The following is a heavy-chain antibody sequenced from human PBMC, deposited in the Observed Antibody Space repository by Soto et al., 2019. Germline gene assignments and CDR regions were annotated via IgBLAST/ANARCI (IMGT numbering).Heavy chain of an antibody. D-gene: IGHD3-22*01. V-gene: IGHV3-49*03. Sequence: GGSLRLSCRAAGFTFGDYAMSWFRQAPGKGLEWVGFIRSKAYGGTTEYAASVKGRFTISRDDSKSIAYLQMNSLKTEDTAVYYCTRVNYYDSSGPNDYWGQGTLVTVSS. J-gene: IGHJ4*02. CDR2: IRSKAYGGTT. CDR3: TRVNYYDSSGPNDY. CDR1: GFTFGDYA.